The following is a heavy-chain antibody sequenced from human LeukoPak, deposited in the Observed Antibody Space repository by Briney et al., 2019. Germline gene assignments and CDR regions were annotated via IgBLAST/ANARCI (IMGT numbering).Heavy chain of an antibody. Sequence: SETLSLTCTVSGGSISSYYWSWIRQPPGKGLEWIGYIYYSGSTNYNPSLKSRVTISVDTSKNQFSLKLSSVTAADTALYYCARMDYYYYFYYMDVWGKGTTVTVSS. CDR3: ARMDYYYYFYYMDV. J-gene: IGHJ6*03. CDR2: IYYSGST. D-gene: IGHD3/OR15-3a*01. V-gene: IGHV4-59*01. CDR1: GGSISSYY.